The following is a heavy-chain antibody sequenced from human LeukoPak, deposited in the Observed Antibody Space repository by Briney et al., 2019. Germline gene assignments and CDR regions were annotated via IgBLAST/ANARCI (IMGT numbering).Heavy chain of an antibody. Sequence: ASVKVSCKASGYTFTSYDVNWVRLAPGKGLEWMGGFDPEDVDTIYAQKFEGRVTMTEDTSTDTAYLELSSLRSEDTAVYYCATLLLSKKRYYDFWTSAFDFWGQGTMVTVSS. CDR2: FDPEDVDT. V-gene: IGHV1-24*01. CDR3: ATLLLSKKRYYDFWTSAFDF. CDR1: GYTFTSYD. D-gene: IGHD3-3*01. J-gene: IGHJ3*01.